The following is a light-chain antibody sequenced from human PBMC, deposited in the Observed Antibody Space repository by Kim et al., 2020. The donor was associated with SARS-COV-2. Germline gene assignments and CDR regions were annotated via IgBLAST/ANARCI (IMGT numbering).Light chain of an antibody. V-gene: IGKV1-12*01. CDR1: QDIATW. J-gene: IGKJ1*01. Sequence: DIQMTQSPSSVYASVGDTVTISCRASQDIATWLAWYQQTPGKAPKLLIYAAFSLQSGVPSRFSGSRSGTDFTLTISSLQPEDFATYYCQQANSFPRTFGQGTKVDIK. CDR3: QQANSFPRT. CDR2: AAF.